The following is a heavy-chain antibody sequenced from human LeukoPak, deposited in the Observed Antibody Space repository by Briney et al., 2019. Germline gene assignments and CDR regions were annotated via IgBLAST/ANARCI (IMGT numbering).Heavy chain of an antibody. CDR1: GFRFSGHW. CDR2: IDGDGSGT. Sequence: GSLRLSCAASGFRFSGHWMHWVRQAPGKGLVWVSRIDGDGSGTAYADSVKGRFTISRDNAKNTLFLQMCSLRAEDTAVYYCARDSDYGSRAFYMGFDYWGQGTLVTVSS. V-gene: IGHV3-74*03. J-gene: IGHJ4*02. CDR3: ARDSDYGSRAFYMGFDY. D-gene: IGHD3-10*01.